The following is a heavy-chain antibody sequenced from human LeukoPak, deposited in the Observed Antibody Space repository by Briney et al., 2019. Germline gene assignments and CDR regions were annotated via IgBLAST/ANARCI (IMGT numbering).Heavy chain of an antibody. Sequence: PSETLSLTCTVPVHSISNYYWSWIRQPPGKGLEWIGYIYYSGSTNYNPSLKSRVTISVDTSKNQFSLKLSSVTAADTAVYYCARSQYSSSWPTYYYYMDVWGKGTTVTVSS. J-gene: IGHJ6*03. CDR1: VHSISNYY. D-gene: IGHD6-13*01. CDR3: ARSQYSSSWPTYYYYMDV. V-gene: IGHV4-59*01. CDR2: IYYSGST.